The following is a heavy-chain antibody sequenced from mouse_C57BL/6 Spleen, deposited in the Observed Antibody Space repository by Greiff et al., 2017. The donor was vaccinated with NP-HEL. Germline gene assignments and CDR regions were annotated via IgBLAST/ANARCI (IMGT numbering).Heavy chain of an antibody. Sequence: QVQLQQSGAELVRPGTSVQMSCKASGYTFTNYWIGWAKQRPGHGLEWIGDIYPGGGYTNYNEKFKGKATLTADKSSSTAYMQFSSLTSEDSAIYYCARRVDYDDGAWFAYWGQGTLVTVSA. J-gene: IGHJ3*01. V-gene: IGHV1-63*01. CDR1: GYTFTNYW. CDR2: IYPGGGYT. CDR3: ARRVDYDDGAWFAY. D-gene: IGHD2-4*01.